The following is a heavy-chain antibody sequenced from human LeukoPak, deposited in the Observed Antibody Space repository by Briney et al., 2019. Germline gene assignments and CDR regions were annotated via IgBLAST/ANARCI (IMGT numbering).Heavy chain of an antibody. CDR1: GFTFSDYY. CDR3: AREPHDRIAAAGTWDY. J-gene: IGHJ4*02. Sequence: GGSLRLSCAASGFTFSDYYMSWIRQAPGKGLEWVSYISSSGSTIYYADSVKGRFTISRDNAKNSLYLQMNSLRDEDTAVYYCAREPHDRIAAAGTWDYWGQGTLVTVSS. V-gene: IGHV3-11*01. CDR2: ISSSGSTI. D-gene: IGHD6-13*01.